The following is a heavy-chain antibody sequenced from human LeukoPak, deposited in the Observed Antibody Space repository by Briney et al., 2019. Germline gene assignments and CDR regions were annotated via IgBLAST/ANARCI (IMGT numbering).Heavy chain of an antibody. CDR1: GNYW. J-gene: IGHJ4*02. V-gene: IGHV3-74*01. Sequence: GGSLRLSCAASGNYWMHWVRQDPGRGLVWVSHIISDGSWTSYADSVKGRLTISKDNAKNTLYLQMNSPRVQGTAVSYCATDPNGGTHSWGQGVLVTVSS. D-gene: IGHD7-27*01. CDR2: IISDGSWT. CDR3: ATDPNGGTHS.